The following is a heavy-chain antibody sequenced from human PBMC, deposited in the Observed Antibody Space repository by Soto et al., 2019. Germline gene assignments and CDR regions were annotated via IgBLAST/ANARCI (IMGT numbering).Heavy chain of an antibody. V-gene: IGHV1-18*01. CDR2: ISAYNGNT. J-gene: IGHJ4*02. CDR1: GYTFTSYG. CDR3: ARDLWELLESYYFDY. D-gene: IGHD1-26*01. Sequence: ASVKVSCKASGYTFTSYGISWVRQAPGQGLEWMGWISAYNGNTNYAQKLQGRVTMTTDTSTGTAYMELRSLRSDDTAVYYCARDLWELLESYYFDYWGQGTLVTVSS.